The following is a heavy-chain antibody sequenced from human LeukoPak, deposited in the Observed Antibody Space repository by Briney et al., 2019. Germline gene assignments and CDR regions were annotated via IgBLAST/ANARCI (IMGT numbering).Heavy chain of an antibody. CDR2: IYNSESI. CDR3: ARDRSSSYTRDWFDP. V-gene: IGHV4-4*07. D-gene: IGHD6-13*01. J-gene: IGHJ5*02. Sequence: SETLSLTCTLSGGSISGYYWSWIRQPAGKGLEWIGRIYNSESINYNPSLKSRVTMSIDTSKNQFSLKLNSVTAAGTAVYYCARDRSSSYTRDWFDPWGQGVLVTVSS. CDR1: GGSISGYY.